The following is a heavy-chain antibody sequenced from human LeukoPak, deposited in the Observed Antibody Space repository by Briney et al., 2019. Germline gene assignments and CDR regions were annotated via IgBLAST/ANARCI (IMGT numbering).Heavy chain of an antibody. J-gene: IGHJ3*02. CDR2: IDPTSGKT. CDR1: GYTFTTYY. Sequence: ASVKVSCKASGYTFTTYYIHWVRQAPGQGLEWTGVIDPTSGKTNYAQKFQGRVTMNRDMSTSTIYLELTSLRSDDTAFYYCARDLRTVTVAGLGVFDIWGQGTIVSVSS. V-gene: IGHV1-46*01. D-gene: IGHD6-19*01. CDR3: ARDLRTVTVAGLGVFDI.